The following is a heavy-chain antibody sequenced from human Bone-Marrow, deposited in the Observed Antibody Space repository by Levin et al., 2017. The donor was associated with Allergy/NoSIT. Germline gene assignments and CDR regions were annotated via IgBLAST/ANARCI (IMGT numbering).Heavy chain of an antibody. Sequence: RASVKVSCKTSGYAFTSNHVHWVRQTPGQGLEWMGIINPLGGGTNYARQFQGRVTMTRDTSTTTVYMELSSLTSDDTAVYYCARSQYCNGGSCYGFDYWGQGTQVTVSS. CDR1: GYAFTSNH. CDR3: ARSQYCNGGSCYGFDY. D-gene: IGHD2-15*01. CDR2: INPLGGGT. V-gene: IGHV1-46*01. J-gene: IGHJ4*02.